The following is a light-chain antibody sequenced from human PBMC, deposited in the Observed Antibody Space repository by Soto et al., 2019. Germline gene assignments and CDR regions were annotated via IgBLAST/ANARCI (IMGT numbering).Light chain of an antibody. CDR3: QQSYRTQYT. V-gene: IGKV1-39*01. CDR1: QITDNH. Sequence: DFEMTQSPSSLSASIGDRVTIICRASQITDNHLNWYQQKPGKAPKLLIYAASTLQSAVPSRFSGSGSGTDFTLTISSLQPEDFATYYCQQSYRTQYTFGQGTKLEIK. CDR2: AAS. J-gene: IGKJ2*01.